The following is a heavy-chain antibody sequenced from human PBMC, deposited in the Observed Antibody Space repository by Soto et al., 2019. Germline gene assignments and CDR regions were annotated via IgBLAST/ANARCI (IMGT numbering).Heavy chain of an antibody. CDR2: IYYSGST. CDR3: ARDRYCSSTSCYYYYGMDV. Sequence: SETLSLTCTVSGGSISSYYWSWIRQPPWKGLEWIGYIYYSGSTNYNPSLKSRVTISVDTSKNQFSLKLSSVTAADTAVYYCARDRYCSSTSCYYYYGMDVWGQGTTLTVS. D-gene: IGHD2-2*01. V-gene: IGHV4-59*01. CDR1: GGSISSYY. J-gene: IGHJ6*02.